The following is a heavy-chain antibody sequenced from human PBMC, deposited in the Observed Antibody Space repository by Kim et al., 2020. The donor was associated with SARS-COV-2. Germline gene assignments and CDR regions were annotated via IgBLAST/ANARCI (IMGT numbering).Heavy chain of an antibody. J-gene: IGHJ4*02. CDR3: ARHYGYGDYVEGWVADY. CDR1: GGSISSSSYY. D-gene: IGHD4-17*01. V-gene: IGHV4-39*01. CDR2: IYYSGST. Sequence: SETLSLTCTVSGGSISSSSYYWGWIRQPPGKGLEWIGSIYYSGSTYYNPSLKSRVTISVDTSKNQFSLKLSSVTAADTAVYYCARHYGYGDYVEGWVADYWGQGTLVTVSS.